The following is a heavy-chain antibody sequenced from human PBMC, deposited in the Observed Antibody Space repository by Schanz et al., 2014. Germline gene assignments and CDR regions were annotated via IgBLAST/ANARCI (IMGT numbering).Heavy chain of an antibody. CDR2: LNQAASVQ. J-gene: IGHJ6*02. V-gene: IGHV3-7*03. CDR3: ARSQSMDV. Sequence: EVQLVESGGGLVQPGGSQRLSCAASGFTFSYYGMTWVRQAPGKGMEWVAALNQAASVQYYVDSVKGRFTISRDNAKTPPYLQMNSLRAEDTAVYYCARSQSMDVWGQGPMVTVSS. CDR1: GFTFSYYG.